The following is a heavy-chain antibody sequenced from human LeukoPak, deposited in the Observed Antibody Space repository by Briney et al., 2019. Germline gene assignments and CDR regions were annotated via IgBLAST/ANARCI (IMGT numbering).Heavy chain of an antibody. CDR1: GYTFTGYY. CDR3: ARGQAGPMVRGVIITTYYYMDV. V-gene: IGHV1-2*02. Sequence: ASVKVSCKASGYTFTGYYMHWVRQAPGQGLEWMGWINPNSGGTNYAQKFQGRVTMTRDTSISTAYMELSRLRSDDTAVYYCARGQAGPMVRGVIITTYYYMDVWGKGTTVTVSS. J-gene: IGHJ6*03. D-gene: IGHD3-10*01. CDR2: INPNSGGT.